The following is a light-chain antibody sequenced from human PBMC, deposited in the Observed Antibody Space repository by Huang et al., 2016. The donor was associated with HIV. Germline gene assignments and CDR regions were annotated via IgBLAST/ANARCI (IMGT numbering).Light chain of an antibody. J-gene: IGKJ2*01. CDR2: KAA. V-gene: IGKV2-30*02. CDR3: MQGAHWPPYP. CDR1: QSLVHSDGDTY. Sequence: VVMTQSRLSLAVILGQPASISCRSSQSLVHSDGDTYLNWFHQRPGQSPRRLIYKAANRDSGVPDRFSGSGSGTAFTLKISRVEAEAVGVSYCMQGAHWPPYPFGQGTKLEIK.